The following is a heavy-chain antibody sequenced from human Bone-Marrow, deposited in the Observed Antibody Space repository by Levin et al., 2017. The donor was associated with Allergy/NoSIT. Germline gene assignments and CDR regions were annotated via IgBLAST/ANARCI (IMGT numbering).Heavy chain of an antibody. V-gene: IGHV3-30*04. CDR2: ISYDGSNK. CDR1: GFTFSSYA. D-gene: IGHD3-22*01. Sequence: GESLKISCAASGFTFSSYAMHWVRQAPGKGLEWVAVISYDGSNKYYADSVKGRFTISRDNSKNTLYLQMNSLRAEDTAVYYCARAVFFYYDSSGYQDYWGQGTLVTVSS. CDR3: ARAVFFYYDSSGYQDY. J-gene: IGHJ4*02.